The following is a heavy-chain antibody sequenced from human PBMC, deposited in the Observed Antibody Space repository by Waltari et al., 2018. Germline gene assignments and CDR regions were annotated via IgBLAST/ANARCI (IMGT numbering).Heavy chain of an antibody. CDR3: AVPPAAGIYYYYGMDV. CDR2: IIPIFGKA. V-gene: IGHV1-69*01. Sequence: QVQLVQSGAEVKKPGSSVKVSCKASGGTFSSYAISWVRQAPGQGLEWMGGIIPIFGKANYAQKFQGRVTITADESTSTAYMELSSLRSEDTAVYYCAVPPAAGIYYYYGMDVWGQGTTVTVSS. CDR1: GGTFSSYA. D-gene: IGHD6-13*01. J-gene: IGHJ6*02.